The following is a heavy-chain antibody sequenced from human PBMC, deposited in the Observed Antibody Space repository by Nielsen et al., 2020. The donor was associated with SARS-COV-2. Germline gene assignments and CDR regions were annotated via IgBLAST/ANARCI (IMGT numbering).Heavy chain of an antibody. CDR1: GFTFDDYA. CDR2: ISWNSGSI. Sequence: LSLTCAASGFTFDDYAMHWVRQAPGKGLEWVSGISWNSGSIGYADSVKGRFTISRDNAKNSLYLQMNSLRAEDTAVYYCARPYSGSYWSWFDPWGQGTLVTVSS. CDR3: ARPYSGSYWSWFDP. J-gene: IGHJ5*02. V-gene: IGHV3-9*01. D-gene: IGHD1-26*01.